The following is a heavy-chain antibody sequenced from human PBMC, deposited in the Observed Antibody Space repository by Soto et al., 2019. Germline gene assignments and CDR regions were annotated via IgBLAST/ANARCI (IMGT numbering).Heavy chain of an antibody. J-gene: IGHJ4*02. CDR2: IWYDGSNK. CDR3: ARETAARYFDY. Sequence: LRLSCAASGFTFSSYGMHWVRQAPGKGLEWVAVIWYDGSNKYYADSVKGRFTISRDNSKNTLYLQMNSLRAEDTAVYYCARETAARYFDYWGQGTLVTVSS. D-gene: IGHD6-6*01. V-gene: IGHV3-33*01. CDR1: GFTFSSYG.